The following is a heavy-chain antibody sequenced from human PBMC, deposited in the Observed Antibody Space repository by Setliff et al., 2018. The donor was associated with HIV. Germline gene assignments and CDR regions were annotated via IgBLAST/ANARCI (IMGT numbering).Heavy chain of an antibody. CDR1: EDTFSSYA. CDR2: ISAYNGNT. CDR3: ARDHDSSAYTYFDY. J-gene: IGHJ4*02. D-gene: IGHD3-22*01. V-gene: IGHV1-18*01. Sequence: ASVKVPCKASEDTFSSYAVSWVRQAPGQGLEWMGWISAYNGNTNYAPRLLGRVTMTTDTSTSTVYMELRSLRSEDTAVYYCARDHDSSAYTYFDYWGQGTLVTVSS.